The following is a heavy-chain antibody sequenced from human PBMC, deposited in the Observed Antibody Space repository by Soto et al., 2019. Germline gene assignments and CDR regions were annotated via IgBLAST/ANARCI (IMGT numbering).Heavy chain of an antibody. D-gene: IGHD3-16*01. Sequence: PGGSLRLSCAASGFTFSSYAMSWVRQAPGKGLEWVSTISGSGGGTYYADSVKGRFTISRDNSKNTLFLQMNSLRAEDTAVYYCAKETKLWPHAFDIWGQGTMVTVSS. CDR2: ISGSGGGT. J-gene: IGHJ3*02. CDR1: GFTFSSYA. CDR3: AKETKLWPHAFDI. V-gene: IGHV3-23*01.